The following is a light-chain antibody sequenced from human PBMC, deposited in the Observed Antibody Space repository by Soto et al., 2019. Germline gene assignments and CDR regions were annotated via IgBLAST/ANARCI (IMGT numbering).Light chain of an antibody. J-gene: IGKJ4*01. CDR1: QNVSAY. CDR2: DAS. Sequence: EIVLTQSTATLSLSPGERVNLSCRASQNVSAYLAWYQQQPGQPPRLLIYDASTRATGIPARFSGTGSGTDFTLTISNLETEDFAVYFCQQRANWPLTFGGGT. V-gene: IGKV3-11*01. CDR3: QQRANWPLT.